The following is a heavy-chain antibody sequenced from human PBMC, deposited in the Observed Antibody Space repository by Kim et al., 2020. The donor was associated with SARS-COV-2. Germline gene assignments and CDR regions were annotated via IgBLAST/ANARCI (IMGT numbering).Heavy chain of an antibody. Sequence: GGSLRLSCAASGFTFSSYEMNWVRQAPGKGLEWVSYISSSGSTIYYADSVKGRFTISRDNAKNSLYLQMNSLRAEDTAVYYCARHIGTYYDILSGYYSQVLGYFDYWGQGTLVTVSS. CDR1: GFTFSSYE. J-gene: IGHJ4*02. CDR2: ISSSGSTI. CDR3: ARHIGTYYDILSGYYSQVLGYFDY. D-gene: IGHD3-9*01. V-gene: IGHV3-48*03.